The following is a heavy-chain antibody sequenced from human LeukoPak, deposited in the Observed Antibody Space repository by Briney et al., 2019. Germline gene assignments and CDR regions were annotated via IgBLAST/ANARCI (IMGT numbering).Heavy chain of an antibody. J-gene: IGHJ4*02. CDR2: IYYRGST. CDR3: ARDLRYFDY. D-gene: IGHD4-17*01. CDR1: GGPISSSNHY. V-gene: IGHV4-39*07. Sequence: PSETLSLTCTVSGGPISSSNHYWGWIRQPPGKGLECLGTIYYRGSTYYNPSLKSRVTISIDTSKNQFSLKLSSVTAADTAVYYCARDLRYFDYWGQGTLVTVSS.